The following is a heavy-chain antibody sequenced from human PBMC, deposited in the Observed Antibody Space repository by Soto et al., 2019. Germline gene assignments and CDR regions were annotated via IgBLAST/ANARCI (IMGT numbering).Heavy chain of an antibody. D-gene: IGHD2-2*01. CDR3: ARGDVVVPAASHSLAAATAPYYYYYMDV. Sequence: ASVKVSCKASGYTFTGYCMHWVRQAPGQGLEWMGWINPNSGGTNYAQKFQGWVTMTRDTSISTAYMELSRLRSDDTAVYYCARGDVVVPAASHSLAAATAPYYYYYMDVWGKGTTVTVSS. J-gene: IGHJ6*03. V-gene: IGHV1-2*04. CDR1: GYTFTGYC. CDR2: INPNSGGT.